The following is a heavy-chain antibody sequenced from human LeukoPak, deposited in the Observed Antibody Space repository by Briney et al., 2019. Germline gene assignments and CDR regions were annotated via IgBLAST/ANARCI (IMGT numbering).Heavy chain of an antibody. CDR3: ARDLRRHTAMPRDDAFDI. CDR2: ISSSGNTI. Sequence: GGSLRLSCAASGFTFSDYYMSWIRQAPGKGLEWVSYISSSGNTIYYADSVKGRFTISRDNAKNSLYLQMNSLRAEDTAVYYCARDLRRHTAMPRDDAFDIWGQGTMVTVSS. D-gene: IGHD5-18*01. CDR1: GFTFSDYY. V-gene: IGHV3-11*01. J-gene: IGHJ3*02.